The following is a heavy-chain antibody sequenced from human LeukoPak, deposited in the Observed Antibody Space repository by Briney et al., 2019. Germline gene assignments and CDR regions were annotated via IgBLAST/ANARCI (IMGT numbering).Heavy chain of an antibody. CDR1: GFTFSSYT. CDR3: ATGGTY. D-gene: IGHD3-16*01. J-gene: IGHJ4*02. Sequence: GGSLRLSCAASGFTFSSYTLNWVGQAPGKGLEWISYISSRTGNIYYADSVKRRFTISRDNAKNSLFLQMNSLRAEDTAVYYCATGGTYWGQGALVTVSS. CDR2: ISSRTGNI. V-gene: IGHV3-48*01.